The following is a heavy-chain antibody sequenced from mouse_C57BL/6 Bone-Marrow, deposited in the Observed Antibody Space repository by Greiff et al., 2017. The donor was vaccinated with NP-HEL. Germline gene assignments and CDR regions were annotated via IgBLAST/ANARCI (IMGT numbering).Heavy chain of an antibody. CDR2: IWSGGST. Sequence: VQLVESGPGLVQPSQSLSITCTVSGFSLTSYGVHWVRQSPGKGLEWLGVIWSGGSTDYNAAFISRLSISKDNSKSQVFFKMNSLQADDTAIYYCAQALYEGYYYAMDYWGQGTSVTVSS. CDR3: AQALYEGYYYAMDY. V-gene: IGHV2-2*01. J-gene: IGHJ4*01. D-gene: IGHD2-3*01. CDR1: GFSLTSYG.